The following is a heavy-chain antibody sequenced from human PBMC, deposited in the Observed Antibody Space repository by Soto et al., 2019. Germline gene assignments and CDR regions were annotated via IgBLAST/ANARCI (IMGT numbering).Heavy chain of an antibody. Sequence: QVQLVQSGAEVKKPGSSVKVSCKASGGTFSSYAISWVRQAPGQGLEWMGGIIPIFGTANYAQKFQGRVTITADESTSTAYMELSSLRSEVTAVYYCARDLQSGSWYYYYGMDVWGQGTTVTVSS. V-gene: IGHV1-69*01. CDR2: IIPIFGTA. CDR1: GGTFSSYA. CDR3: ARDLQSGSWYYYYGMDV. D-gene: IGHD6-13*01. J-gene: IGHJ6*02.